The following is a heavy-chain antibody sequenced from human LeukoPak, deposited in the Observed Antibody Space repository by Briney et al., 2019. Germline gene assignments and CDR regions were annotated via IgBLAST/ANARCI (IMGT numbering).Heavy chain of an antibody. D-gene: IGHD6-6*01. V-gene: IGHV3-30*02. J-gene: IGHJ4*02. CDR2: IRYDGSNK. CDR3: AKDRWYSSSWYYFDY. Sequence: GGPLRLSCAASGFTFSSYGMHWVRQAPGKGLEGVAFIRYDGSNKYYADSVKGRFTISRDNSKNTLYLQMNSLRAEDTAVYYCAKDRWYSSSWYYFDYWGQGTLVTVSS. CDR1: GFTFSSYG.